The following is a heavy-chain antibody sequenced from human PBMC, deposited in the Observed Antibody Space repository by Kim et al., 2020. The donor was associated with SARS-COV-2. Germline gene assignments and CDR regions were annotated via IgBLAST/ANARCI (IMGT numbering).Heavy chain of an antibody. CDR3: AKDLGNGDSDY. D-gene: IGHD4-17*01. Sequence: GGSLRLSCAASGFTFSSFGMHWVRQAPGKGLEWVAIISYDGSKKYYVDSVKGRFTISRDNSKNTLYLQMNSLRAEDTAVYYCAKDLGNGDSDYWGQGTLV. CDR1: GFTFSSFG. V-gene: IGHV3-30*18. J-gene: IGHJ4*02. CDR2: ISYDGSKK.